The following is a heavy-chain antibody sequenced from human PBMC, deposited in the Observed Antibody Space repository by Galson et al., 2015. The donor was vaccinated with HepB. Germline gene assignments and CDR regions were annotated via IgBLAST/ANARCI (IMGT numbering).Heavy chain of an antibody. CDR3: ARARYSTSPPDF. Sequence: SVKVSCKASRFTFSNYGVTWVRQAPGQGLEWMGWISVYNGNTNYAQKFQDRVTMTTDASTATAYMELRSLRVDDTAVYFCARARYSTSPPDFWGQGTLVSVSS. CDR1: RFTFSNYG. J-gene: IGHJ4*02. V-gene: IGHV1-18*04. CDR2: ISVYNGNT. D-gene: IGHD5-12*01.